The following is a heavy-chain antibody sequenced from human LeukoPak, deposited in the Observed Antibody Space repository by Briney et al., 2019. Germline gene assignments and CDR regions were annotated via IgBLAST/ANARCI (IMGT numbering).Heavy chain of an antibody. Sequence: SETLSLTCTVSGGSISSYYWSWIRQPPGKGLQWIVYIYYSGSTNYNPSLKSRVTISVDTSKNQFSLKLSSVTPADTAVYYCARVGEMATILDAFDIWGQGTMVTVSS. J-gene: IGHJ3*02. CDR2: IYYSGST. CDR3: ARVGEMATILDAFDI. CDR1: GGSISSYY. V-gene: IGHV4-59*01. D-gene: IGHD5-24*01.